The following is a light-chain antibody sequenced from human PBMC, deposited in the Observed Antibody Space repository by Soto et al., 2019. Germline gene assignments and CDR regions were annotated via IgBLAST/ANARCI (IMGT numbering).Light chain of an antibody. V-gene: IGLV2-8*01. CDR2: EVT. CDR1: SSDVGAYNY. CDR3: ASYAGNNNFVL. Sequence: QSALAQPPSASGSPGQSVTISCTGTSSDVGAYNYVSWYQQHPGKAPKLVIYEVTERPSGVPERFSGSKSGSTASLTVSGIQAEDEALYYCASYAGNNNFVLFGGGTKVNVL. J-gene: IGLJ2*01.